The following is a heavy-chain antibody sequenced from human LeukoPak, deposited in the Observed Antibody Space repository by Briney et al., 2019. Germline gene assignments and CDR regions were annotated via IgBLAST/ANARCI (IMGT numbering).Heavy chain of an antibody. CDR3: ARDYSSGWFDY. CDR1: GFTFSSYS. Sequence: GGSLRLSCAASGFTFSSYSMNWVRQAPGKGLEWVLSISSSSSYIYYADSVKGRFTISRDNAKNSLYLQMNSLRAEDTAVYYCARDYSSGWFDYWGQGTLVTVSS. J-gene: IGHJ4*02. CDR2: ISSSSSYI. V-gene: IGHV3-21*01. D-gene: IGHD6-19*01.